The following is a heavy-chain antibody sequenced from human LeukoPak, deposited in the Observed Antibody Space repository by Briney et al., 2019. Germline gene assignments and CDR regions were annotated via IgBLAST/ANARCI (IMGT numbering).Heavy chain of an antibody. V-gene: IGHV3-66*01. J-gene: IGHJ4*02. CDR2: IYSGGST. CDR1: GFTVSSNY. D-gene: IGHD1-26*01. CDR3: ARGGVGAPYYFDY. Sequence: PGGSLRLSCAASGFTVSSNYMSWVRQAPGEGLERVSVIYSGGSTYYADSVKGRFTISRDNSKNTLYLQMNSLRAEDTAVYYCARGGVGAPYYFDYWGQGTLVTVSS.